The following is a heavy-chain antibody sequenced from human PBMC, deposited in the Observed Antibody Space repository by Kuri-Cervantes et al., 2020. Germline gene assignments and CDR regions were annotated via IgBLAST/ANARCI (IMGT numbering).Heavy chain of an antibody. CDR3: ARGRAFDP. V-gene: IGHV4-39*01. CDR2: IHFSGST. Sequence: ESLKISCTVSGGSISRTDYYWAWIRQPPGKGLDWIANIHFSGSTHYNPSLKSRVTISEDTSKNQFSLKLTSVTAADTAVYYCARGRAFDPWGQGTLVTVSS. J-gene: IGHJ5*02. CDR1: GGSISRTDYY.